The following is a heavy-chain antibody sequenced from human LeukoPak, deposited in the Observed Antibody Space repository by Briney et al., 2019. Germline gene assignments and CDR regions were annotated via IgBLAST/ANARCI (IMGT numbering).Heavy chain of an antibody. Sequence: ASVNVSCKASGYTFTSYGISWVRQAPGQGLEWMGWISAYNGNTNYAQKLQGRVTMTTDTSTSTAYMELRSLRSDDTAVYYCARTQSNTYYYDSSGEEPFDYWGQGTLVTVSS. CDR3: ARTQSNTYYYDSSGEEPFDY. J-gene: IGHJ4*02. CDR2: ISAYNGNT. CDR1: GYTFTSYG. V-gene: IGHV1-18*01. D-gene: IGHD3-22*01.